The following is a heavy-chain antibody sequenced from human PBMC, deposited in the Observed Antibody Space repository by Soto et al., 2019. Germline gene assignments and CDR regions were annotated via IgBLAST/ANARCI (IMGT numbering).Heavy chain of an antibody. CDR2: INHSGST. J-gene: IGHJ6*02. Sequence: VQLQQWGAGLLKPSETLSLTCAVYGGSFSGYYWSWIRQPPGKGLEWIGEINHSGSTNYNPSLKSRVTISVDTSKNQCSLKLSSVTAADTAVYYCARGRQWLVLKHYYYYGMDVWGQGTTVTVSS. D-gene: IGHD6-19*01. CDR3: ARGRQWLVLKHYYYYGMDV. V-gene: IGHV4-34*01. CDR1: GGSFSGYY.